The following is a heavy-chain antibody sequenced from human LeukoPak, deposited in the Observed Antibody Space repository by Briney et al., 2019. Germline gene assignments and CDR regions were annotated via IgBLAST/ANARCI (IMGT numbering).Heavy chain of an antibody. D-gene: IGHD5-24*01. V-gene: IGHV3-74*01. CDR1: GFSFSSSW. J-gene: IGHJ3*02. CDR2: INDDETST. Sequence: GGPLRLSCAASGFSFSSSWMHWVRQVPGKGLEWVSRINDDETSTTYAESVKGRFTISRDNAKNSLYLQMNSLRAEDTAVYYCARDGYNFFAFDIWGQRTMVTVSS. CDR3: ARDGYNFFAFDI.